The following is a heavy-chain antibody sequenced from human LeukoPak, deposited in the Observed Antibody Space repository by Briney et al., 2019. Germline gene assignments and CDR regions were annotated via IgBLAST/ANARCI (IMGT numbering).Heavy chain of an antibody. CDR1: GFAFRSYA. D-gene: IGHD5-12*01. V-gene: IGHV3-21*05. Sequence: GGSLRLSCVASGFAFRSYAMNWVRQAPGKGREWVSYMSSDSSFMNYADSVKGRFTISRDNAKNSLFLQMDSPRADDTAVYYCARGEVATTYYYGMDVWGQGTTVTVSS. CDR2: MSSDSSFM. CDR3: ARGEVATTYYYGMDV. J-gene: IGHJ6*02.